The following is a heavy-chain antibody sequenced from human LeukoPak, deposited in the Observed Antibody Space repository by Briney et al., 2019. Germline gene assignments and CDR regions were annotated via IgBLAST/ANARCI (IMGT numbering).Heavy chain of an antibody. J-gene: IGHJ5*02. CDR2: MNPNSGNT. V-gene: IGHV1-8*03. D-gene: IGHD3-22*01. CDR3: ARVVKRGYNWFDP. CDR1: GYTFTSYG. Sequence: GASVKVSCKASGYTFTSYGISWVRQATGQGLEWMGWMNPNSGNTGYAQKFQGRVTITRNTSISTAYMELSSLRSEDTAVYYCARVVKRGYNWFDPWGQGTLVTVSS.